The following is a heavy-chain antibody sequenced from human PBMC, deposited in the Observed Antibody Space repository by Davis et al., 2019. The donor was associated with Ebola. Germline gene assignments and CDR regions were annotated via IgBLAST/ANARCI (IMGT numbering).Heavy chain of an antibody. CDR3: ARVSNKSGMDV. CDR1: GFTFSSYA. J-gene: IGHJ6*02. D-gene: IGHD1/OR15-1a*01. CDR2: ISSSGSTI. Sequence: PGGSLRLSCAASGFTFSSYAMNWVRQAPGKGLEWVSYISSSGSTIYYADSVKGRFTISRDNAKNSLYLQMNSLRAEDTAVYYCARVSNKSGMDVWGQGTTVTVSS. V-gene: IGHV3-48*04.